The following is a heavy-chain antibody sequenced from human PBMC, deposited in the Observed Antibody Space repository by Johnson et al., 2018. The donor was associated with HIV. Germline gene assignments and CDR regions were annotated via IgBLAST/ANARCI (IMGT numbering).Heavy chain of an antibody. CDR2: ISWNSGSI. CDR3: AKEEAYCGGDCLGAFDI. Sequence: VQVVESGGGLVQPGRSLRLSCAASGFTFDDYAMHWVRQAPGKGLEWVSGISWNSGSIGYADSVKGRFTISRDNAKNSLYLQMNSLRAEDTALYYCAKEEAYCGGDCLGAFDIWGQGTMVTVSS. D-gene: IGHD2-21*02. J-gene: IGHJ3*02. CDR1: GFTFDDYA. V-gene: IGHV3-9*01.